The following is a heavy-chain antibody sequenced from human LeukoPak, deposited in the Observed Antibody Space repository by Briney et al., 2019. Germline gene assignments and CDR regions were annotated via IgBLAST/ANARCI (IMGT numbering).Heavy chain of an antibody. Sequence: GGSLRLSCAASGFTFSSYGMSWVRQAPGKGLEWVSAISGSGGSTYYADSVKGRFAISRDNSKNTLYLQMNSLRAEDTAVYYCAKAVSSSLYFDYWGQGTLVTVSS. CDR1: GFTFSSYG. CDR3: AKAVSSSLYFDY. D-gene: IGHD1-14*01. J-gene: IGHJ4*02. CDR2: ISGSGGST. V-gene: IGHV3-23*01.